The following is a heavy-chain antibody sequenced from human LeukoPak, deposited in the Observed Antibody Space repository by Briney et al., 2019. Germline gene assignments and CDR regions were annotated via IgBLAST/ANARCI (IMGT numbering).Heavy chain of an antibody. CDR1: GGSISSGGYY. D-gene: IGHD3-16*01. J-gene: IGHJ4*02. Sequence: SQTLSLTCTVSGGSISSGGYYWSWIRQHPGKGLEWIGDSYYSGSTYHNPSLKSRVTISVDTYKNQSSLKLSSVTAADTAVYYCAREVGGDGDYFDYWGQGTLVTVSS. CDR2: SYYSGST. V-gene: IGHV4-31*03. CDR3: AREVGGDGDYFDY.